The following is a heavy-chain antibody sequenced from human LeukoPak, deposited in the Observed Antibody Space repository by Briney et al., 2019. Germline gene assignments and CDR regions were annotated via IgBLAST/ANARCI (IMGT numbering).Heavy chain of an antibody. Sequence: GGSLRLSCAASGFTFSSYGMHWVRQAPGKGLEWVAVISYDGSNKYYTDSVKGRFTISRDNSKNTLYLQMNSLRAEDTAVYYCAKDLLLWFGELFPYFDYWGQGTLVTVSS. CDR3: AKDLLLWFGELFPYFDY. J-gene: IGHJ4*02. D-gene: IGHD3-10*01. CDR2: ISYDGSNK. CDR1: GFTFSSYG. V-gene: IGHV3-30*18.